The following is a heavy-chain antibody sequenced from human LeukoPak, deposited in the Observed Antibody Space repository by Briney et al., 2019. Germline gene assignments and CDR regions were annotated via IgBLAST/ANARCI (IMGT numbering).Heavy chain of an antibody. J-gene: IGHJ4*02. D-gene: IGHD5-12*01. CDR3: ATGVATAFTY. CDR1: GYTFTGYY. Sequence: GASVKVSSKASGYTFTGYYIRWVRQAPGQGLEWMAFINPDSGDSYSAPKFQGRVTMTRDTSISTASMEVRWLTSDDTAVYYCATGVATAFTYWGQGTLVTVSS. V-gene: IGHV1-2*02. CDR2: INPDSGDS.